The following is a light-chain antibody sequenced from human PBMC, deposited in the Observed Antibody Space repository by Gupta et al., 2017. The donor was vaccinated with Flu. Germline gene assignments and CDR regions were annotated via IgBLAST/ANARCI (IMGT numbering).Light chain of an antibody. V-gene: IGKV1-33*01. CDR3: QHDDSLPHT. Sequence: DVQMTQSPSSLSASVGDRVTITCQASQDINIYLNWYQHKPGKAPKLLIYEASRLETGVPSRFSGTGSRTQFSFTISSLQPEDVATYFCQHDDSLPHTFGGGTKVEIK. CDR1: QDINIY. J-gene: IGKJ4*01. CDR2: EAS.